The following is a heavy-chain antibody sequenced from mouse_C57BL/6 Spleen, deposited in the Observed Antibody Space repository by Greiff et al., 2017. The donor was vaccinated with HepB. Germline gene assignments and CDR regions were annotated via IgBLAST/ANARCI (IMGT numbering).Heavy chain of an antibody. CDR2: IYPGDGDT. V-gene: IGHV1-80*01. D-gene: IGHD1-1*01. CDR3: ARTGVYLYYFDY. CDR1: GYAFSSYW. J-gene: IGHJ2*01. Sequence: QVQLQQSGAELVKPGASVKISCKASGYAFSSYWMNWVKQRPGKGLEWIGQIYPGDGDTNYNGKFKGKATLTADKSSSTAYMQLSSLTSEDSAVYFCARTGVYLYYFDYWGQGTTLTVSS.